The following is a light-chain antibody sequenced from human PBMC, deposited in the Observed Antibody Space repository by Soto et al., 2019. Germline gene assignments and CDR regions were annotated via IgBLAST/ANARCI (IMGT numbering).Light chain of an antibody. Sequence: EIVMTQSPATLPVSPGERATLSCRASQSVSSNLAWYQQKPGQAPMLLNYGASTRATGITARFSGSGSGTEFTLTITGPQSEAFAVYYCQQDNNWRPETCGHGTKVYIK. CDR3: QQDNNWRPET. CDR1: QSVSSN. V-gene: IGKV3-15*01. J-gene: IGKJ1*01. CDR2: GAS.